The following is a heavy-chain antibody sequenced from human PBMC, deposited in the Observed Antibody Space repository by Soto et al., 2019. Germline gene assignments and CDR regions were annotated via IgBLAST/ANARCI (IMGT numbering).Heavy chain of an antibody. J-gene: IGHJ4*02. Sequence: QVLLVQSGAEVKKPGSSVKISCKASGGSFGNSAINWVRQTPGHGLEWLGGFIPVYRTLNYAQKFQGRVTITADESTSTDYMTLNSLASNDTAVYYCATGVIWIGYFTVDSWGQGTRVTVSS. D-gene: IGHD3-3*01. V-gene: IGHV1-69*01. CDR3: ATGVIWIGYFTVDS. CDR2: FIPVYRTL. CDR1: GGSFGNSA.